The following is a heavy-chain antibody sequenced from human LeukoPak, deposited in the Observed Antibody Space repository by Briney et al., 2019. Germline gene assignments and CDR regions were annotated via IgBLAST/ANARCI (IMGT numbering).Heavy chain of an antibody. CDR3: AKDRGVAVAGSRFGY. Sequence: PGGSLRLSCAASGSYSMHWVRQAPGKGLEWVAFIRYDGSNKYYADSVKGRFTISRDNSKNTLYLQMNSLRAEDTAVYYCAKDRGVAVAGSRFGYWGQGTLVTVSS. J-gene: IGHJ4*02. D-gene: IGHD6-19*01. CDR1: GSYS. CDR2: IRYDGSNK. V-gene: IGHV3-30*02.